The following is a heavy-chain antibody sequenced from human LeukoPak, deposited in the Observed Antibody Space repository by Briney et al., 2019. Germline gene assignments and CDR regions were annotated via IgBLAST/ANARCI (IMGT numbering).Heavy chain of an antibody. J-gene: IGHJ4*02. CDR2: HYWNNDK. D-gene: IGHD3-10*01. CDR1: GFSLSTSGVG. Sequence: SGPTLVKPTQTLTLTCTFSGFSLSTSGVGVGWIRQPPGKALEWLAVHYWNNDKSYSPSLKNRLTITRDTSKNQVVLILTNMDPVDTATYYCAHKGRGSGSYTMWGQGTLVTVSS. V-gene: IGHV2-5*01. CDR3: AHKGRGSGSYTM.